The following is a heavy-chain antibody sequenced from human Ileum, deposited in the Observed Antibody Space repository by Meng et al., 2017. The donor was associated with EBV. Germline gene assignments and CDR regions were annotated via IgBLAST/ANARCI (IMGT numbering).Heavy chain of an antibody. V-gene: IGHV4-4*02. CDR1: GGSISRSDW. J-gene: IGHJ4*02. CDR3: ASSDYYRSDY. Sequence: QVHRLESGPGLVRLSETLSLPCAVSGGSISRSDWWSWVRQPPGKGLEWIGDTSHSGSTNYSTSLKSRVTISLDKSKNQLSLKLNSVTAADTAVYYCASSDYYRSDYWGQGTLVTVSS. D-gene: IGHD3-22*01. CDR2: TSHSGST.